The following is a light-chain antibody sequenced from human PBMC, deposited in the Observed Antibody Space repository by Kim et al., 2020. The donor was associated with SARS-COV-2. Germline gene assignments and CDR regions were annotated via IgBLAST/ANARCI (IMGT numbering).Light chain of an antibody. Sequence: GQSITNSCTGTSSDVGVYNYVSWYQQHPGKAPKLMIYDVSKRPSGVSNRFSGSKSGNTASLTISGLQAEDEADYYCSSYTSSSTLVFGGGTQLTVL. CDR1: SSDVGVYNY. CDR3: SSYTSSSTLV. V-gene: IGLV2-14*04. CDR2: DVS. J-gene: IGLJ2*01.